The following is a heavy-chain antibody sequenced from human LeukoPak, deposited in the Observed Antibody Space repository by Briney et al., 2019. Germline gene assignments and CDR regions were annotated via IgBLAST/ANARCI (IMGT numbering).Heavy chain of an antibody. CDR1: GGSFSGYY. Sequence: SETLSLTCAAYGGSFSGYYWSWIRQPPGKWLESTWDINHSGSTNYIPSLRSRVTISVDTPKNQSSLKLSSVTAADTAVYYCATQNVDTNGLRKASWFDPWGQGTLVTVSS. J-gene: IGHJ5*02. D-gene: IGHD5-18*01. CDR3: ATQNVDTNGLRKASWFDP. V-gene: IGHV4-34*01. CDR2: INHSGST.